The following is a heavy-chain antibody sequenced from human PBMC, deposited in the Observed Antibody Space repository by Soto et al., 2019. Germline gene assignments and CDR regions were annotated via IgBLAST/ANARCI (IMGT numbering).Heavy chain of an antibody. D-gene: IGHD3-10*01. CDR1: GGTFSSYA. V-gene: IGHV1-69*13. J-gene: IGHJ4*02. Sequence: SVKVSCKASGGTFSSYAISWVRQAPGQGLEWMGGIIPIFGTANYAQKFQGRVTITADESTSTAYMELSSLRSEDTAVYYCASGVSSGAVWYYFDYWGQGTLVTVSS. CDR2: IIPIFGTA. CDR3: ASGVSSGAVWYYFDY.